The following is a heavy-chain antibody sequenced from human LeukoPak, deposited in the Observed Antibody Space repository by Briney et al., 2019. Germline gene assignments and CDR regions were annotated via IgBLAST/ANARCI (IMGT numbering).Heavy chain of an antibody. CDR1: GFTFRNYW. Sequence: PGGSLRLSCAPSGFTFRNYWMDWFRQAPGRGLVWVSRIDNDGTNSFYADSVKGRFTISRDNAKNTLFLQMNSLRAEDTAVYYCARGGVPAAADYWGQGTLVTVSS. D-gene: IGHD6-13*01. CDR2: IDNDGTNS. V-gene: IGHV3-74*01. CDR3: ARGGVPAAADY. J-gene: IGHJ4*02.